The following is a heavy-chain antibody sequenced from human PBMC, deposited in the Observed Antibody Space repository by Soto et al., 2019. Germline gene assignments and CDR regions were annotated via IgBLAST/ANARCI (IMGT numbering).Heavy chain of an antibody. CDR2: IIPIFGTA. CDR1: GGTFSSYA. Sequence: QVQLVQSGAEVKKPGSSVKVSCKASGGTFSSYAISWVRQAPGQGLEWMGGIIPIFGTANYAQKFQGRVTITADESXTTAYMELSSPRSEDTAVYYCARGPPHTVTIEYFQHWGQGTLVTVSS. CDR3: ARGPPHTVTIEYFQH. J-gene: IGHJ1*01. V-gene: IGHV1-69*12. D-gene: IGHD4-17*01.